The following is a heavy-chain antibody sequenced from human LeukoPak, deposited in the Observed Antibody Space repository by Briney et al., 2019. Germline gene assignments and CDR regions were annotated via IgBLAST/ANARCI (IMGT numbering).Heavy chain of an antibody. CDR2: ISYDGSNK. CDR3: AKDSSSWYGALDY. Sequence: PGGSLRLSCAASGFTFSSYAMHWVRQAPGKGLEWVAVISYDGSNKYYADSVKGRFTISRDNSKNTLYLQMNSLRAEDTAVYYCAKDSSSWYGALDYWGQGTLVTVSS. V-gene: IGHV3-30*04. D-gene: IGHD6-13*01. CDR1: GFTFSSYA. J-gene: IGHJ4*02.